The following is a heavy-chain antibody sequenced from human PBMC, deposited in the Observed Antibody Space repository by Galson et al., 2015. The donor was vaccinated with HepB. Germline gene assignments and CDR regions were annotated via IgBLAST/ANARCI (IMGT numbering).Heavy chain of an antibody. Sequence: SVKVSCKASGGTFSSYTINWVRQAPGQGLEWMGGFIPIFGTANYAEKFQARVTITADESTNTAYMELSSLRSEDTAVYYCATGAQLVDYYYYYMDVWGKGTTVTVSS. CDR3: ATGAQLVDYYYYYMDV. J-gene: IGHJ6*03. CDR2: FIPIFGTA. D-gene: IGHD6-13*01. CDR1: GGTFSSYT. V-gene: IGHV1-69*13.